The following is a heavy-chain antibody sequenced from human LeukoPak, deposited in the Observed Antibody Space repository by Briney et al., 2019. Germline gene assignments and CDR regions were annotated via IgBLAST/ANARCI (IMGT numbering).Heavy chain of an antibody. CDR3: ARGGSLDWLSHFDY. Sequence: GGSLRLSCAASGFTFDDFGMSWVRQAPGKGLEWVSGINWNGGSTGYADSVKGRFTISRDNAKNSLYLQMNRLRAEDTALYYCARGGSLDWLSHFDYWGQGTLVTVSS. J-gene: IGHJ4*02. CDR2: INWNGGST. V-gene: IGHV3-20*04. CDR1: GFTFDDFG. D-gene: IGHD3-9*01.